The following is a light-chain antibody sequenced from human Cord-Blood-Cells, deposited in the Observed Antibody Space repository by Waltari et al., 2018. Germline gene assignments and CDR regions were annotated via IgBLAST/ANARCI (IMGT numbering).Light chain of an antibody. CDR3: QQSDSTPHP. CDR1: QSISSY. V-gene: IGKV1-39*01. Sequence: DIQMTQSPSSLSASVGDRVTITFRASQSISSYLNWYQQKPGEASKLRSYAASSLQSGVPSRFSGSGSGTDFTLTISSLQPEDFASYSCQQSDSTPHPFGQGTKLEIK. CDR2: AAS. J-gene: IGKJ2*01.